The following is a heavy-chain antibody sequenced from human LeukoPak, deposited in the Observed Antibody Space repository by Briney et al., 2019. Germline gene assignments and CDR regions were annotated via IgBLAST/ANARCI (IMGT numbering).Heavy chain of an antibody. V-gene: IGHV3-73*01. Sequence: GGPLRLSCAASGFTFSGFSLHWVRQASGKGLEWVGRIRNKANNYATTYAASVRGRFTISRDDSKNTAYLQMNSLKTEDTALYYCATSSNAYNDHWGQGTLVTVSS. CDR1: GFTFSGFS. J-gene: IGHJ4*02. CDR2: IRNKANNYAT. CDR3: ATSSNAYNDH. D-gene: IGHD5-24*01.